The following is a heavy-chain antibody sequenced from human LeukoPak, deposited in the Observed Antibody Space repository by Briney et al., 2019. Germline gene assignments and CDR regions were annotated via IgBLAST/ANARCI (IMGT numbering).Heavy chain of an antibody. CDR3: ATSTAEYCSGRICSPYYFHYGINV. D-gene: IGHD2-15*01. V-gene: IGHV3-30*03. CDR1: GFTFSSYA. CDR2: VSYDGSNK. Sequence: GGSLRLSCAASGFTFSSYAMSWVRQAPGKGLEWVAVVSYDGSNKNYIDSMKGRFIISRDNYNSTVYLQMNSLRAEDTAVYYCATSTAEYCSGRICSPYYFHYGINVWGPGTTVVVSS. J-gene: IGHJ6*01.